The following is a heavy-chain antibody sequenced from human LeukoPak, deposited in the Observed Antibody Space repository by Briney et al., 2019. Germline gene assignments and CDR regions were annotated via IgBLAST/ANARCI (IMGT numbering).Heavy chain of an antibody. CDR3: ARDRGDITMVRGARNWFDP. D-gene: IGHD3-10*01. CDR2: ICTSGST. J-gene: IGHJ5*02. CDR1: GGSISSYY. Sequence: PSETLSLTCTVSGGSISSYYWSWIRQPAGKGLEWIGRICTSGSTNYNPSLKSRVTMSVDTSKNQFSLKLSSVTAADTAVYYCARDRGDITMVRGARNWFDPWGQGTLVTVSS. V-gene: IGHV4-4*07.